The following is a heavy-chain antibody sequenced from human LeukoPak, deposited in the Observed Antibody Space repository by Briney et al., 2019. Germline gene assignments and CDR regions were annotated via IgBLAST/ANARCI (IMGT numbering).Heavy chain of an antibody. CDR2: ISSSSSYI. Sequence: PGGSLRLSCAASGFTFSSYSMNWVRQAPGKGLEWVSSISSSSSYIYYADSVKGRFTISRDNAKNSLYLQMNSLTAEDTAVYHCTKDVVNWGIYYFEYWGQGTLVTVSS. V-gene: IGHV3-21*04. D-gene: IGHD7-27*01. CDR1: GFTFSSYS. CDR3: TKDVVNWGIYYFEY. J-gene: IGHJ4*02.